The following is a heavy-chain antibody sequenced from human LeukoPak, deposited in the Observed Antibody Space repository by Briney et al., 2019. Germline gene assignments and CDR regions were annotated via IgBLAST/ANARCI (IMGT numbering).Heavy chain of an antibody. J-gene: IGHJ5*02. V-gene: IGHV1-18*01. Sequence: ASVKVSCKASGYTFTSYGISWVRQAPGQGLEWMGWISAYNGNTNYAQKLQGRVTMTTDTSTSTAYMELRSLRSDDTAVYYCARARDPYSSSWWDWFDPWGQGTLVTVSS. CDR3: ARARDPYSSSWWDWFDP. CDR2: ISAYNGNT. CDR1: GYTFTSYG. D-gene: IGHD6-13*01.